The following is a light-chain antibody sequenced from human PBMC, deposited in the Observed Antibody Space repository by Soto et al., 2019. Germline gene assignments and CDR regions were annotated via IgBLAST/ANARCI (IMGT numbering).Light chain of an antibody. CDR2: SDN. CDR1: NSNIGSNA. CDR3: SSYTTSTTQV. V-gene: IGLV1-44*01. J-gene: IGLJ2*01. Sequence: QSVVTQPPSASGTPGQRVTISCSGSNSNIGSNAVNWYQQFPGTAPKLLIYSDNQRPSGVPDRFSGSKSGTSASLAISGLQSEDEADYYCSSYTTSTTQVFGGGTQLTVL.